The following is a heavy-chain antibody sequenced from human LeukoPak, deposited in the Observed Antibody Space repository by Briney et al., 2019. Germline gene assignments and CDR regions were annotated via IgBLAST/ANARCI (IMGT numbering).Heavy chain of an antibody. V-gene: IGHV3-23*01. CDR2: ISGSGGST. CDR3: AKDNPVIFVVVPAAYDAFDI. J-gene: IGHJ3*02. Sequence: GRSLRLSCAASGFTFSSYAMSWVRQAPGKGLEWVSAISGSGGSTCYADSVKGRFTISRDNSKNTLYLQMNSLRAEDTAVYYCAKDNPVIFVVVPAAYDAFDIWGQGTMVTVSS. CDR1: GFTFSSYA. D-gene: IGHD2-2*01.